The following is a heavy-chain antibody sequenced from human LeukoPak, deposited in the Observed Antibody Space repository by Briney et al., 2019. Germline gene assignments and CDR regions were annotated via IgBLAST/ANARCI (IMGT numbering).Heavy chain of an antibody. CDR3: AKDGKNIYNSY. CDR2: ISSSSSYI. J-gene: IGHJ4*02. CDR1: GFTFSSYN. V-gene: IGHV3-21*01. Sequence: PGGSLRLSCAASGFTFSSYNMNWVRQAPGKGLEWVSSISSSSSYIYYADSVKGRFTISRDNAKNSLYLQMNILRAEDTAVYYCAKDGKNIYNSYWGQGTLVTVSS. D-gene: IGHD1-1*01.